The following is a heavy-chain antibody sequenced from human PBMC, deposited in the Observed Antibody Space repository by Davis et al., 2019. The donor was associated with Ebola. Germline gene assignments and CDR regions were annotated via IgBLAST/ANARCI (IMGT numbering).Heavy chain of an antibody. D-gene: IGHD4-17*01. CDR2: INSDGSST. V-gene: IGHV3-74*01. CDR1: GFTFSSYW. Sequence: PGGSLRLSCAASGFTFSSYWMHWVRQAPGKGLVWVSRINSDGSSTSYADSVKGRFTISRDNAKNTLYLQMNSLRAEDTAVYYCASLSTVTTPFDYWGQGTLVTVSS. J-gene: IGHJ4*02. CDR3: ASLSTVTTPFDY.